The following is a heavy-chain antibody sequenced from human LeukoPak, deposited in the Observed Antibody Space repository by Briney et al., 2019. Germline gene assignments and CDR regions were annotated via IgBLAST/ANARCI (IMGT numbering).Heavy chain of an antibody. Sequence: GGSLRLSCAASGFTVSSNYMSWVRQAPGKGLEWVSVIYSGGSTYYADSVKGRFTSSRDNSKNTLYLQMNSLRAEDTAVYYCARCIAAAGNYYGMDVWGQETTVTVSS. CDR3: ARCIAAAGNYYGMDV. CDR2: IYSGGST. D-gene: IGHD6-13*01. J-gene: IGHJ6*02. CDR1: GFTVSSNY. V-gene: IGHV3-53*01.